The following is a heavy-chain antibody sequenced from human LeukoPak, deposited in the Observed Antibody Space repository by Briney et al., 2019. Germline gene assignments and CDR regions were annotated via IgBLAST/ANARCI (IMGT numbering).Heavy chain of an antibody. D-gene: IGHD2-15*01. CDR1: GYSISSGYY. CDR3: ARGDSYYESV. Sequence: SETLSLTCTVSGYSISSGYYWGWIRQPPGKGLEWIGSIYHSGSTHYNPSLKSRVTISVDTSKNQFSLKLSSVTAADTAVYYCARGDSYYESVWGKGTTVTVSS. CDR2: IYHSGST. J-gene: IGHJ6*04. V-gene: IGHV4-38-2*02.